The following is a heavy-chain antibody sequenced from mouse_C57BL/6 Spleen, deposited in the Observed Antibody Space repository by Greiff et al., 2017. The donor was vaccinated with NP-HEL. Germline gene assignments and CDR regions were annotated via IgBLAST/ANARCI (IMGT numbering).Heavy chain of an antibody. Sequence: EVQLVESGPGLVKPSQSLSLTCSVTGYSITSGYYWNWIRQFPGNKLEWMGYISYDGSNNYNPSLKNRISITRDTSKNQFFLKLNSVTTEDTATYYCAREVYWGQGTLVTVSA. CDR1: GYSITSGYY. V-gene: IGHV3-6*01. CDR3: AREVY. J-gene: IGHJ3*01. CDR2: ISYDGSN.